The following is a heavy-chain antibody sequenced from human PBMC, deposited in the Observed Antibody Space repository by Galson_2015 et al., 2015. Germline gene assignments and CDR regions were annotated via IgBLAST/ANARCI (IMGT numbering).Heavy chain of an antibody. D-gene: IGHD3-9*01. CDR3: AREGPYYDILTGYKVYGAYGMDV. V-gene: IGHV3-33*01. J-gene: IGHJ6*02. CDR2: IWYDGSNK. Sequence: SRRLSCAASGFTFSSYGMHWVRQAPGKGLEWVAVIWYDGSNKYYADSVKGRFTISRDNSKNTLYLQMNSLRAEDTAVYYCAREGPYYDILTGYKVYGAYGMDVWGQGTTVTVSS. CDR1: GFTFSSYG.